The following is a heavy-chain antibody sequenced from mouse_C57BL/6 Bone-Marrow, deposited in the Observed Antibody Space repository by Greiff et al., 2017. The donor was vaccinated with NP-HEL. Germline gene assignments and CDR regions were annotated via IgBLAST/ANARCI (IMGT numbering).Heavy chain of an antibody. CDR2: IRSKSNNYAT. Sequence: EVKLMESGGGLVQPKGSLKLSCAASGFSFNTYAMNWVRQAPGKGLEWVARIRSKSNNYATYYADPVKDRFTISRDDSESMLYLQMNNLNTQDTAMYSFVCHVYYYGSSSYYYAMDYWGQGTSVTVSS. CDR3: VCHVYYYGSSSYYYAMDY. V-gene: IGHV10-1*01. CDR1: GFSFNTYA. J-gene: IGHJ4*01. D-gene: IGHD1-1*01.